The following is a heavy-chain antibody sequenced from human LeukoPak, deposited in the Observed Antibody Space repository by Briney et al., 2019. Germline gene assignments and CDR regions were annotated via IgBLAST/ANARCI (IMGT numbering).Heavy chain of an antibody. CDR2: ISSSDSYI. CDR1: GFTFSSYS. D-gene: IGHD6-19*01. Sequence: GGSLRLSFAASGFTFSSYSMNWVRQAPGKGLEWVSFISSSDSYIYCADSVKGRFTISRDNAKNSLYLQMNSLRAEDTAVYYCAKVYSSGWYFDYWGQGTLVTVSS. CDR3: AKVYSSGWYFDY. V-gene: IGHV3-21*01. J-gene: IGHJ4*02.